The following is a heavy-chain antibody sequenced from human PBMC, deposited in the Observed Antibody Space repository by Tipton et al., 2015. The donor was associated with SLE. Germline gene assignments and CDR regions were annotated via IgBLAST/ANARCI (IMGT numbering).Heavy chain of an antibody. Sequence: GSLRLSCAASGFTFTNAWMSWVRQAPGKGLEWVGRIKSNPDGGTTDFAAPVKGRFTISRDDSKKTLYLQMNSLKSEDTALYYCTTEFSDVLTVYFAFHIWGQGTMVTVSP. CDR2: IKSNPDGGTT. CDR1: GFTFTNAW. J-gene: IGHJ3*02. CDR3: TTEFSDVLTVYFAFHI. D-gene: IGHD3-9*01. V-gene: IGHV3-15*01.